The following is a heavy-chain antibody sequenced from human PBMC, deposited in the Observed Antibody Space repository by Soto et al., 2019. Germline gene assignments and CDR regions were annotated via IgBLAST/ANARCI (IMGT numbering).Heavy chain of an antibody. CDR2: IKQDGSGK. CDR1: GFTFSSYW. CDR3: AKATYESSGYPWCFDL. V-gene: IGHV3-7*05. D-gene: IGHD3-22*01. J-gene: IGHJ2*01. Sequence: EVQLVESGGGLVQPGGSLRLSCAASGFTFSSYWMSWVRQAPGKGLEWVATIKQDGSGKYYVDSVKGRFTISRDNAKNSLYLQMNILRADDTALYYCAKATYESSGYPWCFDLWGRGTLVTVSS.